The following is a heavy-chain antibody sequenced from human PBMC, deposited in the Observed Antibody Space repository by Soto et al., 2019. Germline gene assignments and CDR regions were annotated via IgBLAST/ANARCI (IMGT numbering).Heavy chain of an antibody. J-gene: IGHJ4*02. CDR3: ARVAGVVYCGGDCYHFDY. CDR1: GDSFSSDDYY. Sequence: SETLSLTCTVSGDSFSSDDYYWSWIRQPPGKGLEWIGYISYRVDTYYSPSLKSRVTMSIDTSKNQFSLNVSSVTAADTAVYYCARVAGVVYCGGDCYHFDYWGQGTLVTVSS. V-gene: IGHV4-30-4*01. CDR2: ISYRVDT. D-gene: IGHD2-21*02.